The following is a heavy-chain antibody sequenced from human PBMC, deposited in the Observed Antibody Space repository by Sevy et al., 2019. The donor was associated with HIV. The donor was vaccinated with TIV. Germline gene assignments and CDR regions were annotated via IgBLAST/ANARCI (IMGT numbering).Heavy chain of an antibody. Sequence: GESLKISCTASGFTFSNYSMNWVRQAPGKGLEWVSSITTSSSHIYYAVSVRGRFTISRDNAKSSLYLQMDSLRADDTAVYYCATSGNYIPYYWGQGTLVTVSS. CDR1: GFTFSNYS. V-gene: IGHV3-21*01. D-gene: IGHD3-10*01. CDR2: ITTSSSHI. J-gene: IGHJ4*02. CDR3: ATSGNYIPYY.